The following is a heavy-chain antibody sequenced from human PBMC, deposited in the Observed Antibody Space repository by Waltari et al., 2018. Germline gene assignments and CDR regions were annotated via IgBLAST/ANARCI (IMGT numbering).Heavy chain of an antibody. D-gene: IGHD6-13*01. Sequence: QVQLVESGGGVVQPGRSLRLSCAASGVTFRSYAMHWVRQAPGKGLEWVAVISYDGSNKYYADSVKGRFTISRDNSKNTLYLQMNSLRAEDTAVYYCARDGTGLDYWGQGTLVTVSS. CDR1: GVTFRSYA. V-gene: IGHV3-30-3*01. J-gene: IGHJ4*02. CDR3: ARDGTGLDY. CDR2: ISYDGSNK.